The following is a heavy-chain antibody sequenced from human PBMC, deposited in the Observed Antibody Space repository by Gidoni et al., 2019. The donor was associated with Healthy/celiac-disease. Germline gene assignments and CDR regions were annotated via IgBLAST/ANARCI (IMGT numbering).Heavy chain of an antibody. CDR2: IWYDGSNK. J-gene: IGHJ6*02. D-gene: IGHD3-3*01. Sequence: QVQLVESGGGVVQPGRSLRLSCAASGFTFSNYGMHWVRQAPGKGRGWVAVIWYDGSNKSFSDSVKGRFTISRDNSKTTLYLQMNSLRAEDTAVYYCARAVEWSVWGQGTTVTVSS. V-gene: IGHV3-33*01. CDR1: GFTFSNYG. CDR3: ARAVEWSV.